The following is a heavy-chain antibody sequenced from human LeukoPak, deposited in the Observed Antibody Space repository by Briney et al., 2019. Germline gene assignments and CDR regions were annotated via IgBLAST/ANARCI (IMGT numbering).Heavy chain of an antibody. Sequence: GESLKISCKGSGYSFTSYWIGWVRQMPGKGLEWMGIIYPGDSDTRYSPSFQGQVTISADKSISTAYLQWSSLKASDTAMYYCARLPYVWGGYRYNVGAFDIWGQGTMVTVSS. V-gene: IGHV5-51*01. CDR1: GYSFTSYW. J-gene: IGHJ3*02. CDR3: ARLPYVWGGYRYNVGAFDI. CDR2: IYPGDSDT. D-gene: IGHD3-16*02.